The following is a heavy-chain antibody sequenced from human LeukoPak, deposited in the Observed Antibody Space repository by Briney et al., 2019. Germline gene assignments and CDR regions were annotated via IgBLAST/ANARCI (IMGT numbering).Heavy chain of an antibody. D-gene: IGHD2/OR15-2a*01. V-gene: IGHV3-48*03. CDR1: GFTFSDFE. Sequence: GGSLRLSCAASGFTFSDFEMNWVRQAPGKGLEWVSYIGSSGYTKFYADYVKGRFTISRDDARNSLYLQMNSLRAEDTAVYYCARDFYTRGYYLDFWGQGTLVTVSS. CDR3: ARDFYTRGYYLDF. CDR2: IGSSGYTK. J-gene: IGHJ4*02.